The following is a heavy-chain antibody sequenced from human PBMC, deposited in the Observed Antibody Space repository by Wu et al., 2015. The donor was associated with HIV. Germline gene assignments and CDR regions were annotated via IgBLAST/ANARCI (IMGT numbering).Heavy chain of an antibody. J-gene: IGHJ3*02. CDR1: GASWCHYA. D-gene: IGHD2-2*01. Sequence: QVQMVQSGAEMKKPGSSVKVSCKASGASWCHYAMNWVRQAPGQGLEWMGWINPGSGGTRYAEKFQGRVTMTSDTSINTAYMELSSLRSDDTAIYYCARVFVVVPAGFSGEITAFDIWGQGTMVAVSS. V-gene: IGHV1-2*02. CDR2: INPGSGGT. CDR3: ARVFVVVPAGFSGEITAFDI.